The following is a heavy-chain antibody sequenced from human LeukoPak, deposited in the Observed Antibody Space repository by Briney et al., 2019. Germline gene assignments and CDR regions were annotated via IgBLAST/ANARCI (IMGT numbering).Heavy chain of an antibody. D-gene: IGHD6-13*01. CDR3: ATPPYSSSWYGAFDI. J-gene: IGHJ3*02. Sequence: PGGSLRLSCAAFGFTFSSYSMNWVRQAPGKGLEWVSSISSSSSYIYYADSVKGRFTISRDNAKNSLYLQMNSLRAEDTAVYYCATPPYSSSWYGAFDIWGQGTMVTVSS. CDR1: GFTFSSYS. CDR2: ISSSSSYI. V-gene: IGHV3-21*01.